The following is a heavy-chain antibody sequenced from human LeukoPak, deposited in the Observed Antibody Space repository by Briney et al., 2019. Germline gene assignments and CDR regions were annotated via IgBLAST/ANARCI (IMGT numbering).Heavy chain of an antibody. CDR2: IIPIFGTA. CDR3: ARDFAYYDFWSGPTYGMDV. V-gene: IGHV1-69*13. J-gene: IGHJ6*02. CDR1: GYTLSRYG. Sequence: SVKVSCKASGYTLSRYGISWVRQAPGQGLEWMGGIIPIFGTANYAQKFQGRVTITADESTSTAYMELSSLRSEDTAVYYCARDFAYYDFWSGPTYGMDVWGQGTTVTVSS. D-gene: IGHD3-3*01.